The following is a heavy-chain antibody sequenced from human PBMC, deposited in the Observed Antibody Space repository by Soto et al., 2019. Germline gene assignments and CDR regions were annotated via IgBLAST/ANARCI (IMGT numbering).Heavy chain of an antibody. J-gene: IGHJ4*02. D-gene: IGHD3-9*01. CDR2: TYYRSTCSF. Sequence: SQTLSLTCAISGDSVSTNSATWDWIRQSPSRGLEWLGRTYYRSTCSFDYAVSVQGRITINPDTAQNQFSLRLSSVTASDTAVYYCARRYDILTDYFDYWGQGTLVTVSS. CDR3: ARRYDILTDYFDY. CDR1: GDSVSTNSAT. V-gene: IGHV6-1*01.